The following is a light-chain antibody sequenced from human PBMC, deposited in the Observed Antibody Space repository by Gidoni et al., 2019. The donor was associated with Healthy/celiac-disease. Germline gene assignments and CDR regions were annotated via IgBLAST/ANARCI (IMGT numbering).Light chain of an antibody. J-gene: IGKJ1*01. CDR3: QQYNNWPPWT. Sequence: EIVITQAPATLSGSPGERATLSCRASQSVSSNLAWYQQKPGQAPRLPIYGASTRATGIPARFSGSGSGTEFTLTISSLQSEDFAVYYCQQYNNWPPWTFGQGTKVEIK. CDR2: GAS. CDR1: QSVSSN. V-gene: IGKV3-15*01.